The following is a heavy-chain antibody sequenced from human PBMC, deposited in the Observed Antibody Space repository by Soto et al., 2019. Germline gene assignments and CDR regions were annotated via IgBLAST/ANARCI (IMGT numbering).Heavy chain of an antibody. CDR2: IYHSGST. V-gene: IGHV4-30-2*01. CDR1: GGSHSSGGNP. CDR3: ARAKDYYGSESYRRVNWFDP. J-gene: IGHJ5*02. Sequence: SETLSPTRAVSGGSHSSGGNPWSWIREPPWKCLEWLGYIYHSGSTYSTPSLEVRVIISVDGSKHQFSLTLSSPTAADTAVYYCARAKDYYGSESYRRVNWFDPSGQGTLVTVSS. D-gene: IGHD3-10*01.